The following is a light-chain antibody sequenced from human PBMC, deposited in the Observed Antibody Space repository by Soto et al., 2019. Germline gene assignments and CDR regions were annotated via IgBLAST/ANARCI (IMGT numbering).Light chain of an antibody. V-gene: IGKV1-39*01. Sequence: DIQMTQSPSSLSASVGGRVTITCRASQSISSYLNWYQQKPGKAPKLMXYAASSLQSGVPSRFCGSGSGTDLTLTISSLQTEDFANYYCQQSYRTPPITFGQGTRLEIK. CDR1: QSISSY. CDR3: QQSYRTPPIT. CDR2: AAS. J-gene: IGKJ5*01.